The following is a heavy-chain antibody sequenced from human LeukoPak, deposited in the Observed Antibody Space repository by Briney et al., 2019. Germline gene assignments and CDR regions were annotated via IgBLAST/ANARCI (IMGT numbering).Heavy chain of an antibody. CDR1: GGSISSYY. Sequence: SETLSLTCTVSGGSISSYYWSWIQQPPGKGLEWIGYIYYSGSTNYNPSLKSRVTISVDTSKNQFSLKLSSVTAADTAVYYCARDGRYFDWFSTPDAFDIWGQGTMVTVSS. CDR3: ARDGRYFDWFSTPDAFDI. J-gene: IGHJ3*02. CDR2: IYYSGST. D-gene: IGHD3-9*01. V-gene: IGHV4-59*01.